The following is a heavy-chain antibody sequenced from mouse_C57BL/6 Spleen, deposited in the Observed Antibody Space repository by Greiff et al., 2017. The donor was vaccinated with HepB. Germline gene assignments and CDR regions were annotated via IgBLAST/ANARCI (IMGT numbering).Heavy chain of an antibody. CDR1: GYAFSSSW. J-gene: IGHJ3*01. V-gene: IGHV1-82*01. Sequence: VQLQQSGPELVKPGASVKISCKASGYAFSSSWMNWVKQRPGKGLEWIGRIYPGDGDTNYNGKFKGKATLTADKSSSPAYMQLSSLPSEDSAVYFCARMDTTVVEGAYWGQGTLVTVSA. D-gene: IGHD1-1*01. CDR3: ARMDTTVVEGAY. CDR2: IYPGDGDT.